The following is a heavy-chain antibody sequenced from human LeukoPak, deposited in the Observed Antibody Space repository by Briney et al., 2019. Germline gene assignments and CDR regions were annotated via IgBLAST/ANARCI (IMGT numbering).Heavy chain of an antibody. V-gene: IGHV3-21*01. CDR1: GFTFSSYS. CDR2: ISSSSSYI. D-gene: IGHD2-15*01. CDR3: ATLVAATSAPEAHYYYMDV. J-gene: IGHJ6*03. Sequence: GGSLRLSCAASGFTFSSYSMNWVRQAPGKGLEWVSSISSSSSYIYYADSVKGRFTISRDNAKNSLYLQMNNLRAEDTAVHYCATLVAATSAPEAHYYYMDVWGKGTTVTVSS.